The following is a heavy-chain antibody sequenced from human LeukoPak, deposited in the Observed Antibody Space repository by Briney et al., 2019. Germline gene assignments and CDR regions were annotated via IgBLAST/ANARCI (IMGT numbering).Heavy chain of an antibody. Sequence: ASVKVSCKASGYTFTGYYMHWVRQAPGQGLEWMGIINPSGGSTSYAQKFQGRVTMTRDMSTSTVYMELSSLRSEDTAVYYCAREGTQQLVGSAFDIWGQGTMVTVSS. D-gene: IGHD6-13*01. V-gene: IGHV1-46*01. J-gene: IGHJ3*02. CDR2: INPSGGST. CDR3: AREGTQQLVGSAFDI. CDR1: GYTFTGYY.